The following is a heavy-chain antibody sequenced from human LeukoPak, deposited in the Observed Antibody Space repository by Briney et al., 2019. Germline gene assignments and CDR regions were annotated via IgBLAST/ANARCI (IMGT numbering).Heavy chain of an antibody. CDR2: INHSGST. J-gene: IGHJ1*01. V-gene: IGHV4-34*01. CDR1: GGSFSGYY. D-gene: IGHD2-8*01. Sequence: SETLSLTCAVYGGSFSGYYWNWIRQPPGKGLEWIGEINHSGSTNYNPSLKSRVTISVDTSKNQFSLKLSSVTAADTAVYYCARGLGVYCTNGVCYTSLYFQHWGQGTLVTVSS. CDR3: ARGLGVYCTNGVCYTSLYFQH.